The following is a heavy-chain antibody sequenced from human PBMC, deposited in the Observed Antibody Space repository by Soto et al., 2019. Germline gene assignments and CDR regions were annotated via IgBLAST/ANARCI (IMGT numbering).Heavy chain of an antibody. V-gene: IGHV1-18*01. CDR1: GYTFTSYG. J-gene: IGHJ5*02. Sequence: QVQLVQSGAEVKKPGASVKVSCKASGYTFTSYGISWVRQAPGQGLEWMGWISAYNGNTNYAQKLQGRVTMTTATSTSTADMELRSLRSDDTAVYDCAGAAVVVAARNWCDPWGQGTLVTVSS. D-gene: IGHD2-15*01. CDR2: ISAYNGNT. CDR3: AGAAVVVAARNWCDP.